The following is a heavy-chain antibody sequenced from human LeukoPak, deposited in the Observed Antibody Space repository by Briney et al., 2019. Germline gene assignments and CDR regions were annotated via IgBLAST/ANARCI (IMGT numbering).Heavy chain of an antibody. CDR3: ARSSGVITVAPFDC. D-gene: IGHD2-15*01. J-gene: IGHJ4*02. CDR2: IHSNGDT. Sequence: GGSLRLSCTASGFTVSSKYMSWVRQAPGKGLEWVAVIHSNGDTYYTDSVKGRFTISRDNSKNTLYLQMNSLRAEDAAVYYCARSSGVITVAPFDCWGQGTLVTVSS. CDR1: GFTVSSKY. V-gene: IGHV3-53*01.